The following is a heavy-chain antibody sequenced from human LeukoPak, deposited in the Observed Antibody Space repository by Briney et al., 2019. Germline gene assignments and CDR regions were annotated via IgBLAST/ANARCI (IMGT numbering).Heavy chain of an antibody. V-gene: IGHV1-18*01. Sequence: ASVKVSCKASGYTFTRYGISWVRQAPGQGLEWMGWIRPYNGNTNYAQKLQGRVTMTTHTSTSTAYMELRSLRSDDTAVYYCARDRTRYCSSTSCYRRHGMDVWGQGATVTVSS. CDR2: IRPYNGNT. D-gene: IGHD2-2*02. J-gene: IGHJ6*02. CDR1: GYTFTRYG. CDR3: ARDRTRYCSSTSCYRRHGMDV.